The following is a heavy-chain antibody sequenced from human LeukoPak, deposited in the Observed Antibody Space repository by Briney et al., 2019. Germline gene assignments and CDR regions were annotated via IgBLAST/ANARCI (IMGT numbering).Heavy chain of an antibody. J-gene: IGHJ4*02. CDR2: TSCNGST. V-gene: IGHV1-18*04. Sequence: ASVKVSCKASGYTFSNYGISWVRQAPGLGLEWMGWTSCNGSTNYAQKFQDRVTMTTDTSTTTAYMELRSLESDDTAVYYCARHSGSGWQALGYWGQGTLFTVSS. CDR1: GYTFSNYG. CDR3: ARHSGSGWQALGY. D-gene: IGHD6-19*01.